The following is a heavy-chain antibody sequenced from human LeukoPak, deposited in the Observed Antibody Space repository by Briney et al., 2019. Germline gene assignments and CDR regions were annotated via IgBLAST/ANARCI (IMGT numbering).Heavy chain of an antibody. Sequence: GGCLTLSCAASGFTFSNYAMSWVRQAPGKGLEWVSVISGTGGSTYYADSAKGRFTISRDNSKNTVYLQMNSLRAEDTAVYYCARVSGTFGELYWGQGTLVTVSS. D-gene: IGHD3-10*01. V-gene: IGHV3-23*01. J-gene: IGHJ4*02. CDR3: ARVSGTFGELY. CDR2: ISGTGGST. CDR1: GFTFSNYA.